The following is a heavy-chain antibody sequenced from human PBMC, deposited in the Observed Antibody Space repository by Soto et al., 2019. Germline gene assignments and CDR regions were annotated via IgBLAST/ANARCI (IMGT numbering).Heavy chain of an antibody. CDR3: ARSGEDTAMVDWFDP. CDR1: GYTFTGYY. Sequence: ASVKVSCKASGYTFTGYYMHWVRQAPGQGLEWMGWINPNSGGTNYAQKFQGWVTMTRDTSISTAYMELSRLRSDDTAVYYCARSGEDTAMVDWFDPWGQGTLVTVSS. V-gene: IGHV1-2*04. J-gene: IGHJ5*02. D-gene: IGHD5-18*01. CDR2: INPNSGGT.